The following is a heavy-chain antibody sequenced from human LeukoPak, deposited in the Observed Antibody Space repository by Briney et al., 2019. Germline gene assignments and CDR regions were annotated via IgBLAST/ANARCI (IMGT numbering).Heavy chain of an antibody. J-gene: IGHJ4*02. D-gene: IGHD3-22*01. CDR2: ISGSGGST. V-gene: IGHV3-23*01. CDR3: AKSYYDNSGLNYFDY. CDR1: GFTFSSYG. Sequence: GGSLRLSCAASGFTFSSYGMSWVRQAPGKGLEWVSAISGSGGSTYYADSVKGRFTISRDNSKNTLYLQMNSLRAEDTALYYCAKSYYDNSGLNYFDYWGQGTLVTVSS.